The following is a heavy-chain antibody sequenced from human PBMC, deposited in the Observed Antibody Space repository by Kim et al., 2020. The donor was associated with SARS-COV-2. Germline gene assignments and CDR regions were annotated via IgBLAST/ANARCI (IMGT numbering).Heavy chain of an antibody. V-gene: IGHV3-23*01. Sequence: GSTYYAEAVKGRFTISRDNSKNTLYLQMNSLRAEDTAVYYCAKAKRIFDYWGQGTLVTVSS. CDR2: GST. D-gene: IGHD2-15*01. CDR3: AKAKRIFDY. J-gene: IGHJ4*02.